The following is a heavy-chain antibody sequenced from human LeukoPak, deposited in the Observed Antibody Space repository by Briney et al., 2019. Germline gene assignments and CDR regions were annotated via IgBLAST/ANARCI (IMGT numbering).Heavy chain of an antibody. J-gene: IGHJ4*02. CDR1: GGSFSGYY. CDR2: INHSGST. D-gene: IGHD1-7*01. V-gene: IGHV4-34*01. CDR3: ARSTGTINQ. Sequence: PSETLSLTCAVYGGSFSGYYWSWIRQPPGKGLEWIGEINHSGSTNYNPSLKSRVTISVDTSKNQFSLKLSSVTAADTAVYYCARSTGTINQWGQGTLVTVSS.